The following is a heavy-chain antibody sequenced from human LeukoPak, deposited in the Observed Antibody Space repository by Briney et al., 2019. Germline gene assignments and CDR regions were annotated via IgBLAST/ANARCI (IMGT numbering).Heavy chain of an antibody. V-gene: IGHV4-30-2*01. Sequence: SQTLSLTCTVSGGSISGENYYWTWIRQPPGKGLEWIGYISHTGGTYYNSSLLSRVTISVDRSKNQFFLTLGSVTAADTAVYYCARIFSGSLDAFDIWGQGTMVTVSS. CDR2: ISHTGGT. CDR1: GGSISGENYY. J-gene: IGHJ3*02. D-gene: IGHD1-26*01. CDR3: ARIFSGSLDAFDI.